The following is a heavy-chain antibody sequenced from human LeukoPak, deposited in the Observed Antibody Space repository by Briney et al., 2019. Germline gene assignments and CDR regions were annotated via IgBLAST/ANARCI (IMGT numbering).Heavy chain of an antibody. D-gene: IGHD3-9*01. CDR2: IYYSGNT. J-gene: IGHJ4*02. V-gene: IGHV4-59*01. CDR1: GGSISTYS. Sequence: PSGTPSLTCTVSGGSISTYSWSWIRQPPGKGLEWIGYIYYSGNTNYNPSLKSRITISVDTSKNQFSLKLSSVTAADTAVYYCARVRLVGYDILTGYYSFDYWGQGTLVTVSS. CDR3: ARVRLVGYDILTGYYSFDY.